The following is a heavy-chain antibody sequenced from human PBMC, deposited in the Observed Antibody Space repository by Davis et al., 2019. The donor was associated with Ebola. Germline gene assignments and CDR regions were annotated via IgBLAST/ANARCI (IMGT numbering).Heavy chain of an antibody. CDR2: ISAYNGNT. V-gene: IGHV1-18*04. CDR3: ARAQFPTTIDH. CDR1: GYTFTSYG. J-gene: IGHJ4*02. Sequence: SVKVSCKASGYTFTSYGISRVRQAPGQGLEWMGCISAYNGNTNYAQKLQGRVTMTTDTSTSTAYMELRSLRSDDTAVYYCARAQFPTTIDHWGQGTLVTVSS. D-gene: IGHD1-1*01.